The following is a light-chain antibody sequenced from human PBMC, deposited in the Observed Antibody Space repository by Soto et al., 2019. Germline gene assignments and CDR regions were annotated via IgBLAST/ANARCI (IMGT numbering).Light chain of an antibody. CDR2: DAS. V-gene: IGKV3-11*01. J-gene: IGKJ3*01. Sequence: EIVLTQSPATLSLSPGERATLSCRAGQTVSSYLAWYQQKPGQAPRLLIYDASNRATGIPARFSGSGSGTDFTLTISSLEPEDFAIYYCQQRSNGPPVLFTFGPGTKVDIK. CDR3: QQRSNGPPVLFT. CDR1: QTVSSY.